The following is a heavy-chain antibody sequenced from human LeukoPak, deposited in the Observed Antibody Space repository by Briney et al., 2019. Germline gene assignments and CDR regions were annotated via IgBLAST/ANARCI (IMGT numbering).Heavy chain of an antibody. D-gene: IGHD3-22*01. J-gene: IGHJ4*02. CDR3: ARFSGCFKGLDY. CDR2: ISGSSSSI. V-gene: IGHV3-48*02. CDR1: GFTFSIYG. Sequence: PGGSLRLSCAASGFTFSIYGMNWVRQAPGKWLEWVSYISGSSSSIYYADSVKGRFTISRDNANNSLFLQMNGLRDEDTAVYYCARFSGCFKGLDYWGQGALVTVSS.